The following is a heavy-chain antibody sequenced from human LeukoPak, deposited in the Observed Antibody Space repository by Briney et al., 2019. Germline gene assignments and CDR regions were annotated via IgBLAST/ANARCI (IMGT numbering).Heavy chain of an antibody. Sequence: GGSLRLSCAASGFTFSSYWMHWVRQAPGKGLVWVSRINSDGSSTSYADSVKGRFTIPRDNAKNTLYLQMNSLRAEDTAVYYCARDIGYGGKHSVDYWGQGTLVTVSS. CDR1: GFTFSSYW. D-gene: IGHD4-23*01. CDR2: INSDGSST. J-gene: IGHJ4*02. CDR3: ARDIGYGGKHSVDY. V-gene: IGHV3-74*01.